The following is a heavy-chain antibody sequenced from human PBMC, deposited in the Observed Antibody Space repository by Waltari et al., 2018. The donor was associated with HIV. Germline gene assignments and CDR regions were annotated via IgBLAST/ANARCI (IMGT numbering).Heavy chain of an antibody. CDR3: ARQSSMAKDYYGDY. V-gene: IGHV5-10-1*01. CDR1: GYSFTSYW. D-gene: IGHD3-10*01. J-gene: IGHJ4*02. CDR2: IDPSDSYT. Sequence: EVQLVQSGAEVKQPGESLMISCKGSGYSFTSYWTRWVCQLPGKGLEWLGRIDPSDSYTNYGPSFQGHVTISADESISTAYLQWSSLKASDTAMYYCARQSSMAKDYYGDYWGQGTLVTVSS.